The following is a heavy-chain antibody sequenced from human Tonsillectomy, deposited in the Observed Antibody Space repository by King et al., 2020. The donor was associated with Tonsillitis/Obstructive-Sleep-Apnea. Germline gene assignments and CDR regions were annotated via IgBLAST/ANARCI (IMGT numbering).Heavy chain of an antibody. D-gene: IGHD3-9*01. CDR1: GGSFSGYY. J-gene: IGHJ5*02. CDR2: INHSGST. Sequence: VQLQQWGAGLLTPSETLSLTCAVYGGSFSGYYWSWIRQPPGKGLEWIGEINHSGSTNYNPSLKSRVTISVDTSKNQFSLKLSSVTAADTAVYYCARVYDFLTGGGPAPRFDPWGQGILVTVSS. V-gene: IGHV4-34*01. CDR3: ARVYDFLTGGGPAPRFDP.